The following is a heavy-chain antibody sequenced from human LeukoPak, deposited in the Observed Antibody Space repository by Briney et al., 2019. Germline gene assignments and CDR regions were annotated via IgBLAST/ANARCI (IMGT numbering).Heavy chain of an antibody. Sequence: SVKVSCKASGFTFTRSAVQWVRQARGQRLEWIGWIVVGSGNTNYAQKFQERVTITRDMSTSTAYMELSSLRSEDTAVYYCAASPDYYDSSGYSYYFDYWGQGTLVTVSS. CDR2: IVVGSGNT. CDR3: AASPDYYDSSGYSYYFDY. CDR1: GFTFTRSA. D-gene: IGHD3-22*01. V-gene: IGHV1-58*01. J-gene: IGHJ4*02.